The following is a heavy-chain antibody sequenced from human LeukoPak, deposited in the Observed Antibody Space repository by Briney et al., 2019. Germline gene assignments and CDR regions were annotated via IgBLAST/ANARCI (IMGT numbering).Heavy chain of an antibody. D-gene: IGHD5-18*01. V-gene: IGHV3-23*01. CDR2: ISDHNT. J-gene: IGHJ4*02. CDR1: RFSFSSYA. CDR3: AKGRDSYGYGDFDY. Sequence: PGGSLRLSCAVSRFSFSSYAMGWVRQAPGKGLEWVSIISDHNTWYADSVKGRFTISRDNSKNTLYLQMNSLRGEDTAVYYCAKGRDSYGYGDFDYWGQGTLVTVSS.